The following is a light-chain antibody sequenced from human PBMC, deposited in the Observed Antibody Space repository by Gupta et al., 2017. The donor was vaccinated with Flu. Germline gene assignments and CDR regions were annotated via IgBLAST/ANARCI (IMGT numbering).Light chain of an antibody. CDR3: QQRSLWPLT. CDR2: DTS. CDR1: QSVGRQ. V-gene: IGKV3-11*01. J-gene: IGKJ4*01. Sequence: GDRATLSCRASQSVGRQLAWYQQKPGRAPRLLIFDTSNRASDTPARFSGSGSGTDFTLTISNLETDDFAVYFCQQRSLWPLTFGGGTKVEIK.